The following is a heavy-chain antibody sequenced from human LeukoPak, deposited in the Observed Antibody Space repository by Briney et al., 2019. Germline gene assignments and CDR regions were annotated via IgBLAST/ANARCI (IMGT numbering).Heavy chain of an antibody. CDR2: INHSGST. D-gene: IGHD3-10*01. J-gene: IGHJ5*02. CDR3: ASGVITMVRGVMPPLHWFDP. CDR1: GGSFSGYY. Sequence: SETLSLTCAVYGGSFSGYYWSWIRQPPGKGLEWIWEINHSGSTNYNPSLKSRVTISVDTSKNQFSLKLSSVTAADTAVYYCASGVITMVRGVMPPLHWFDPWGQGTLVTVSS. V-gene: IGHV4-34*01.